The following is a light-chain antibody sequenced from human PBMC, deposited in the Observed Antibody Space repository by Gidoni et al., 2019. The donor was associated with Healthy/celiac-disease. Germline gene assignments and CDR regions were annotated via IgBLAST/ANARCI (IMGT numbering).Light chain of an antibody. CDR1: QSISSY. J-gene: IGKJ2*01. CDR3: QQSYSTPFT. CDR2: AAS. Sequence: DIQMTQSPSSLSASVGDRVTITCRASQSISSYLNWYQQKPGKAPKLLIYAASSLQSGVPSRFSGSGSWTDFTLTLISLQPEDFATYYCQQSYSTPFTFGQGTKLEIK. V-gene: IGKV1-39*01.